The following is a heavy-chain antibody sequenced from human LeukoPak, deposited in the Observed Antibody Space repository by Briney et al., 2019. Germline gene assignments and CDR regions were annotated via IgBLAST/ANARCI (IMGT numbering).Heavy chain of an antibody. CDR2: ISSNGGST. V-gene: IGHV3-64*01. CDR3: ARASQIIWFGELLEPFFDY. D-gene: IGHD3-10*01. Sequence: GGSLRLSCAASGFTFSSYAMHWVRQAPGKGLEYVSAISSNGGSTYYANSVKGRFTISRDNSKNTLYLQMGSLRAEDIAVYYCARASQIIWFGELLEPFFDYWGQGTLVTVSS. CDR1: GFTFSSYA. J-gene: IGHJ4*02.